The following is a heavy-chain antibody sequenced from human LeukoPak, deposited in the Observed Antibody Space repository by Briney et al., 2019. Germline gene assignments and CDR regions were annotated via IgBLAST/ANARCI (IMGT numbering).Heavy chain of an antibody. CDR2: ISGSGYTT. J-gene: IGHJ4*02. Sequence: GGSLRLSCAASGFTFSSSAMSWARQAPGKGLEWVSAISGSGYTTYYADSVKGRFTISRDNSKNTLYLQMNSLRAEDTAVYYCAKDQPQTESMTYSDYWGQGTLVTVSS. CDR3: AKDQPQTESMTYSDY. CDR1: GFTFSSSA. V-gene: IGHV3-23*01. D-gene: IGHD6-6*01.